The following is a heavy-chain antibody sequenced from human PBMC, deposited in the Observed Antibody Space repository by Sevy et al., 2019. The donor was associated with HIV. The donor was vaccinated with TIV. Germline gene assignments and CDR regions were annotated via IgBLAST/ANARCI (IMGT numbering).Heavy chain of an antibody. J-gene: IGHJ6*02. CDR1: GFTFSSYW. V-gene: IGHV3-7*01. D-gene: IGHD2-2*01. CDR2: IKQDGSEK. CDR3: ARAGLVVPADPLDNYYGMDV. Sequence: GGSLRLSCAASGFTFSSYWMSWVRQAPGKGLEWVANIKQDGSEKYYVDSVKGRFTISRDNAKNSLYLQMNSLRAEDTAVYDCARAGLVVPADPLDNYYGMDVWGQGTTVTVSS.